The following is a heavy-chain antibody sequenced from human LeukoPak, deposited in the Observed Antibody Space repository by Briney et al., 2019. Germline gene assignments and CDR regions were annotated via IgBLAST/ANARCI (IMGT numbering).Heavy chain of an antibody. V-gene: IGHV3-7*04. CDR3: ARAVVPAAMFSYHYYYYMDV. J-gene: IGHJ6*03. CDR1: GFTFSSYW. CDR2: IKQDGSEK. Sequence: PGGSLRLSCAASGFTFSSYWMSWVRQAPGKGLEWVANIKQDGSEKYYVDSVKGRFTTSRDNAKNSLYLQMNSLRAEDTAVYYCARAVVPAAMFSYHYYYYMDVWGKGTTVTISS. D-gene: IGHD2-2*01.